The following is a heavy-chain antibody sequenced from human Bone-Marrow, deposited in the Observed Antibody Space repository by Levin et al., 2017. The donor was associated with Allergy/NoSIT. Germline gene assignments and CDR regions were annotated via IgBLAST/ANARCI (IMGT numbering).Heavy chain of an antibody. Sequence: GGSLRLSCAASGFYYSSDTMTWVRQAPGKGLEWVSLIDSASSYIFYADSVKGRFTISRDNAKNSLYLQMNSLRGEDTAVYYCARVTGYCSGGRFFGIGDFDYWGQGTQVTVSS. D-gene: IGHD2-15*01. CDR1: GFYYSSDT. CDR3: ARVTGYCSGGRFFGIGDFDY. J-gene: IGHJ4*02. CDR2: IDSASSYI. V-gene: IGHV3-21*01.